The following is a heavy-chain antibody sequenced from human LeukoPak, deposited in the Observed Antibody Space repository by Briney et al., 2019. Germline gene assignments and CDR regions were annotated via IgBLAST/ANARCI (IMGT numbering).Heavy chain of an antibody. CDR3: ARGLSGEYSYGYSDY. D-gene: IGHD5-18*01. V-gene: IGHV3-74*01. CDR2: IDSDGSDT. Sequence: GGSPRLSCTASGFTLSRHWMHWVRQEPGKGLVWVSRIDSDGSDTNYADSVKGRFTISRDNAKNTLYLQMNSLRAEDSAVYYCARGLSGEYSYGYSDYWGQGNVVTVSS. CDR1: GFTLSRHW. J-gene: IGHJ4*02.